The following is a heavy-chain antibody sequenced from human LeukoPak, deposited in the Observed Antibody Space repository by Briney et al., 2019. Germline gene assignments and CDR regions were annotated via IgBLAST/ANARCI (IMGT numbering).Heavy chain of an antibody. J-gene: IGHJ4*02. V-gene: IGHV3-53*01. CDR3: ARGVEPLAANTLAY. CDR2: LYSDGNT. Sequence: LSGPSLRLSCAASGFTVITNDMTWVRQPPGKGIEWVLVLYSDGNTKYADSVQGRFTISRDNSKNTLYLEMNSLSPDDTAVYYCARGVEPLAANTLAYWGQGTLVTVSS. D-gene: IGHD1-14*01. CDR1: GFTVITND.